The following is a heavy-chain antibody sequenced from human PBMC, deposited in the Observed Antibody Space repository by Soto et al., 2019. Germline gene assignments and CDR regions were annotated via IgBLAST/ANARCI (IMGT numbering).Heavy chain of an antibody. D-gene: IGHD4-17*01. J-gene: IGHJ4*02. V-gene: IGHV3-23*01. CDR2: ISSGSETT. CDR1: GFSFGSYA. CDR3: AKSPGYGDYFEY. Sequence: GGSLRLSCAASGFSFGSYAMSWVRQAPGKGLEWVSLISSGSETTYYTESVKGRFTISRDNSENTLYLQMQSLRAEDTAVYYCAKSPGYGDYFEYWGQGSLVAVSS.